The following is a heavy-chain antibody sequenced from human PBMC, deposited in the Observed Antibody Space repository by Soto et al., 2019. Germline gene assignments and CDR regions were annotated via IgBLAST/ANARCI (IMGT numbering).Heavy chain of an antibody. Sequence: EVQLLESGGGLVQPGGSLRLSCAASGFTFSSYAMRWVRQAPVKGLEWVSAISGSGGSTYYADSVKGRFTISRDNSKNTLYLQMNSLSAEDTAVYYCARRGSGSYYDYGGQGTLVNVSS. CDR3: ARRGSGSYYDY. CDR1: GFTFSSYA. D-gene: IGHD1-26*01. V-gene: IGHV3-23*01. J-gene: IGHJ4*02. CDR2: ISGSGGST.